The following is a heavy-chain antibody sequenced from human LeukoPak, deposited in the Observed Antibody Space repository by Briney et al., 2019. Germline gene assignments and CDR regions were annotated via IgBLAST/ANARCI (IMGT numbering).Heavy chain of an antibody. Sequence: GGSLRLPCAASVFTFSSYWMSWVRQAPGKGREWVSAFSGSGGSTYYADAVKGRFTISRDNSNNTLYLQLNSLRAHDTAVYYCAKGGFNYYDRSGGQGTLVTVSS. CDR2: FSGSGGST. CDR1: VFTFSSYW. D-gene: IGHD3-22*01. CDR3: AKGGFNYYDRS. J-gene: IGHJ4*02. V-gene: IGHV3-23*01.